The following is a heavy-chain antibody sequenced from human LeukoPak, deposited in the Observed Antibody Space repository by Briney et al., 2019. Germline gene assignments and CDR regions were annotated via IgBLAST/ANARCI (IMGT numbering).Heavy chain of an antibody. CDR3: AREFDYVWGTYGMDV. CDR2: IYTSGST. D-gene: IGHD3-16*01. V-gene: IGHV4-61*02. CDR1: GGSISSGSYY. Sequence: PSQTLSLTCTVSGGSISSGSYYWSWIRQPAGKGLEWIGRIYTSGSTNYNPSLKSRVTISVDTSKNQFSPKLSSVTAADTAVYYCAREFDYVWGTYGMDVWGQGTTVIVSS. J-gene: IGHJ6*02.